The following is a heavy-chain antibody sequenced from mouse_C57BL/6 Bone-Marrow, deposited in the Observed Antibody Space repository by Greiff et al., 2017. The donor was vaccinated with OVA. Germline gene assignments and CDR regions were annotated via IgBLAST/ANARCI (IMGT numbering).Heavy chain of an antibody. J-gene: IGHJ4*01. CDR2: IFPGSGST. D-gene: IGHD4-1*01. CDR1: GYTFTDYY. Sequence: QVQLQQSGPELVKPGASVKISCKASGYTFTDYYINWVKQRPGQGLEWIGWIFPGSGSTYYNEKFKGKATLTVDKSSSTAYMLLSSLTSEDSAVYFCARRDPNWDATPYYAMDYWGQGTSVTVSS. V-gene: IGHV1-75*01. CDR3: ARRDPNWDATPYYAMDY.